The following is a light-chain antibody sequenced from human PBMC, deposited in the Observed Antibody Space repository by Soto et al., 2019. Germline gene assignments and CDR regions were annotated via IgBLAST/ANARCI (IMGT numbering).Light chain of an antibody. V-gene: IGKV1-5*03. Sequence: DIQMTQSPSTLPASVGDSVTITCRADQSISTWLAWYQQKPGKAPNLLIYKASRLETGVPSRFSGSGSGTEFTLTISRLEPEDFGVYYCQQYGDSPLTSGPGTKVDIK. J-gene: IGKJ3*01. CDR2: KAS. CDR1: QSISTW. CDR3: QQYGDSPLT.